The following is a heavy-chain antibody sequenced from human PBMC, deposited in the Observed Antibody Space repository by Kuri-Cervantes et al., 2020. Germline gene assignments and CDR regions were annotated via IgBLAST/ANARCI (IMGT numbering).Heavy chain of an antibody. Sequence: ASVKVSCKASGYTFTSYAMNWVRQATGQGLEWMGWMNPNSGNTGYAQKFQGRVTMTRNTSISTAYMELSSLRSEDTAVYYCARSNHLYCGGDCYSDYWGQGTLVTVSS. CDR3: ARSNHLYCGGDCYSDY. D-gene: IGHD2-21*01. CDR2: MNPNSGNT. V-gene: IGHV1-8*02. J-gene: IGHJ4*02. CDR1: GYTFTSYA.